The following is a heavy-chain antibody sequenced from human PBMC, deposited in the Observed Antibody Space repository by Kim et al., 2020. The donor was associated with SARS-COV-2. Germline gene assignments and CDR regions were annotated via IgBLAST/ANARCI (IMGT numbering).Heavy chain of an antibody. CDR2: ISGSGGST. CDR1: GFTFSSYA. D-gene: IGHD2-21*01. CDR3: AKASPSGEFCGGDCSPLNYYGMDV. Sequence: GGSLRLSCAASGFTFSSYAMSWVRQAPGKGLEWVSAISGSGGSTYYADSVKGRFTISRDNSKNTLYLQMNSLRAEDTAVYYCAKASPSGEFCGGDCSPLNYYGMDVWGQGTTVTVSS. J-gene: IGHJ6*02. V-gene: IGHV3-23*01.